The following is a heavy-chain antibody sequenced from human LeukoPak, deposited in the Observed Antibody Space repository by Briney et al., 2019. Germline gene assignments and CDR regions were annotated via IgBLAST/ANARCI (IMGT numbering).Heavy chain of an antibody. V-gene: IGHV3-15*01. D-gene: IGHD3-16*02. CDR2: IKSKTDGGTT. Sequence: PGGSLRLSCAASGFTFSNAWMSWVRQAPGKGLEWVGRIKSKTDGGTTDYAAPVKGRFTISRDDSKNTLYLQMNSLKTEDTAVYYCTTDDDYVWGSYRYWSWGQGTLVTVSS. CDR3: TTDDDYVWGSYRYWS. CDR1: GFTFSNAW. J-gene: IGHJ5*02.